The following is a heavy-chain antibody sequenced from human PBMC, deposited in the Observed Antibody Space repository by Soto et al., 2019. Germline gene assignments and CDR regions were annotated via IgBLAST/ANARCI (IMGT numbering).Heavy chain of an antibody. V-gene: IGHV1-69*13. D-gene: IGHD3-16*01. CDR3: ARTAPMDAGDKYYYDF. Sequence: SGKVSCKTSGGTFRTFGIRLLLQAPGQGLEWMGGIIPFFGTAEYSQKFEDRITITADESTNTVYMDLRSLTSEDTAIYYCARTAPMDAGDKYYYDFWGQGALVTVPQ. CDR1: GGTFRTFG. CDR2: IIPFFGTA. J-gene: IGHJ4*02.